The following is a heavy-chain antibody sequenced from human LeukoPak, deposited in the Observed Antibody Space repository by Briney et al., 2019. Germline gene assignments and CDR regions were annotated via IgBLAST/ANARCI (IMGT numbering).Heavy chain of an antibody. CDR3: AREVVPASSYYYGMDV. CDR1: GGTFSSYA. Sequence: ASVKVSCKASGGTFSSYAISWVRQAPGQGLEWMGGIIPIFGTANYAQKFQGRVTITTDESTSTAYMELSSLRSEDTAVYYCAREVVPASSYYYGMDVWGQGTTVTVSS. V-gene: IGHV1-69*05. J-gene: IGHJ6*02. CDR2: IIPIFGTA. D-gene: IGHD2-2*01.